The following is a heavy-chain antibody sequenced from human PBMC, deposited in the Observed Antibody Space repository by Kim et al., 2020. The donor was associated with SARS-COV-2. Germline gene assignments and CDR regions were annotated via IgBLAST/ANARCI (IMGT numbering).Heavy chain of an antibody. Sequence: SETLSLTCSISGGSISNSRSYWGWIRQPPGKGLEWIGSIYYRGSTYYNPSLKSRVTISIDMSKNQFSLKLSSVPAADTAVYYCWTRAENFYVEIDCWGQGTLVTVSS. V-gene: IGHV4-39*01. CDR3: WTRAENFYVEIDC. CDR2: IYYRGST. D-gene: IGHD3-16*01. J-gene: IGHJ4*02. CDR1: GGSISNSRSY.